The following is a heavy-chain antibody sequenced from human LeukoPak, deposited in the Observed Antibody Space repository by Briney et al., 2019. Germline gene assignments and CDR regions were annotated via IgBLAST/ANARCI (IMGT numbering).Heavy chain of an antibody. V-gene: IGHV3-23*01. D-gene: IGHD3-22*01. CDR3: AKDPPYYYDSSGLNDY. Sequence: GGSLRLSCAASGFTFSSYAMSWVRQAPGKGLEWVSAISGSGGSTYYADSVRGRFTISRDNSKNTLYLQMNSLRAEDTAVYYCAKDPPYYYDSSGLNDYWGQGTLVTVSS. CDR2: ISGSGGST. CDR1: GFTFSSYA. J-gene: IGHJ4*02.